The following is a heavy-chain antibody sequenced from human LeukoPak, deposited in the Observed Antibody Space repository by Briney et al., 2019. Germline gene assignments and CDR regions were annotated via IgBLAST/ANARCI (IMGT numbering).Heavy chain of an antibody. V-gene: IGHV4-34*01. D-gene: IGHD2-2*02. CDR3: ARGERYCSSTSCYKDYGMDV. CDR1: GGSFSAYY. CDR2: ITPSGNT. J-gene: IGHJ6*02. Sequence: SETLSLTCAVYGGSFSAYYWSWIRQPPGKGLEWIGEITPSGNTNYNPSLKSRVTISVDTSKNQFSLKLSSVTAADTAVYYCARGERYCSSTSCYKDYGMDVWGQGTTVTVSS.